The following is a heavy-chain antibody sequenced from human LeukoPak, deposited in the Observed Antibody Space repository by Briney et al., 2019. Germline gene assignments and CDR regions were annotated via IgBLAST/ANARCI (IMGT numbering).Heavy chain of an antibody. V-gene: IGHV1-2*02. CDR1: GYTFTAYY. CDR2: INPNSGGT. CDR3: ARDRVVVPAAFDY. Sequence: VASVKVSCKASGYTFTAYYMHWVRQAPGQGLEWMGWINPNSGGTNYAQEFQGRVTMTRDTSISTAYMELSRLRSDDTAVYYCARDRVVVPAAFDYWGQGTLVTVSS. D-gene: IGHD2-2*01. J-gene: IGHJ4*02.